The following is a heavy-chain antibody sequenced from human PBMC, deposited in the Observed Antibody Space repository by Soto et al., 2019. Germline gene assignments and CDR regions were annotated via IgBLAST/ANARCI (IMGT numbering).Heavy chain of an antibody. J-gene: IGHJ4*02. CDR3: ARHRYSYGVYYFDY. CDR1: GGSISNYY. D-gene: IGHD5-18*01. V-gene: IGHV4-59*08. CDR2: IYYSGST. Sequence: QVQLQESGPGLVKPSETLSLTCIVSGGSISNYYWSWIRQPPGKGLEWIGYIYYSGSTNYNPSLTSRLTTSVDTSKNQFSLKLSSVTAADTAVYYCARHRYSYGVYYFDYWGQGTLVTVSS.